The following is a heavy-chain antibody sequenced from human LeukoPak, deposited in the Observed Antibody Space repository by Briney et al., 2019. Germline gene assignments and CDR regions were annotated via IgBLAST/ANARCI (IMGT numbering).Heavy chain of an antibody. J-gene: IGHJ4*02. D-gene: IGHD5-24*01. V-gene: IGHV1-46*01. CDR1: GYTFTSYY. CDR3: ARGLVELATISPLGY. CDR2: INPSSGIT. Sequence: ASVKVSCKASGYTFTSYYIYWVRQAPGQGLEWMGIINPSSGITSYAQKFQGRVTMTRDTSTSTVYMELSSLRSEDTAVYYCARGLVELATISPLGYWGQGTLVTVSS.